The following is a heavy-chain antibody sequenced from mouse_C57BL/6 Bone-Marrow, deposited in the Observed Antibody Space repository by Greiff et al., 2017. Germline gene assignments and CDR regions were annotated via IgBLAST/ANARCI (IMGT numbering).Heavy chain of an antibody. D-gene: IGHD2-5*01. CDR1: EYEFPSHD. V-gene: IGHV5-2*01. CDR2: INSDGGST. Sequence: DVQLQESGGGLVQPGESLKLSCESNEYEFPSHDMSWVRKTPEKRLELVAAINSDGGSTYYPDTMERRFIISRDNTKKTLYLQMSSLRSEDTALYYCANYSNYGTWFAYWGQGTLVTVSA. CDR3: ANYSNYGTWFAY. J-gene: IGHJ3*01.